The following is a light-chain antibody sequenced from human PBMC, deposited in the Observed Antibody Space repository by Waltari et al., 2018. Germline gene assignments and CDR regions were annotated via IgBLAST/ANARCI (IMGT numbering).Light chain of an antibody. CDR1: SLRSYY. CDR2: GHD. V-gene: IGLV3-19*01. J-gene: IGLJ3*02. CDR3: LSRDSSSTRV. Sequence: SSELTQDPAVSVALGQTVRLTCQGDSLRSYYASWYQQRPGQAPFLVLYGHDNRPSGIPDRFSGSTSGNTASLTITRAQAEDADVYYCLSRDSSSTRVFGGGTTLTV.